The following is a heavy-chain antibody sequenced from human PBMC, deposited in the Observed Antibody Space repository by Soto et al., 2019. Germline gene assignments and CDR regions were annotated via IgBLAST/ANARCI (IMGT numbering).Heavy chain of an antibody. Sequence: QVQLVESGGGVVQPGRSLRLSCAASGITFSSYAMHWVRQAPGKGLEWVAVISYDGRNKYYADSVKGRFTISRDNSKNTLYLQMNSLGAEDTAVYYCAREIERLLGYWGQGTLVTVSS. CDR2: ISYDGRNK. J-gene: IGHJ4*02. CDR1: GITFSSYA. D-gene: IGHD3-3*01. V-gene: IGHV3-30*04. CDR3: AREIERLLGY.